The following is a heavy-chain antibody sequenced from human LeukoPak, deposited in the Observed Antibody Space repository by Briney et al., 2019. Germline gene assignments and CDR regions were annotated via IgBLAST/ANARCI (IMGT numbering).Heavy chain of an antibody. V-gene: IGHV4-34*01. Sequence: PSETLSLTCAVYGGSSSGYYWSWIRQPPGKGLEWIGEINHSGSTNYNPSLKSRVTISVDTSKNQFSLKLSSVTAADTAVYYCASSYDSSGYYGDDYWGQGTLVTVSS. CDR2: INHSGST. D-gene: IGHD3-22*01. CDR1: GGSSSGYY. CDR3: ASSYDSSGYYGDDY. J-gene: IGHJ4*02.